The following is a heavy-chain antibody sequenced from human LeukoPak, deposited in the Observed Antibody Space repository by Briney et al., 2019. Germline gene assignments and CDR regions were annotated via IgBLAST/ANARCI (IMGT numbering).Heavy chain of an antibody. CDR1: GLTFDDYV. D-gene: IGHD3-3*01. Sequence: GGSLRLSCAVSGLTFDDYVMDWVRQGPGKGLGWVSSINWRSGSLGYADSVKGRFTISRDNARNSLYLQMNSLRAEDTAVYYCARDRNTDFWSGYYTNYFDYWGQGTLVTASS. CDR2: INWRSGSL. V-gene: IGHV3-9*01. J-gene: IGHJ4*02. CDR3: ARDRNTDFWSGYYTNYFDY.